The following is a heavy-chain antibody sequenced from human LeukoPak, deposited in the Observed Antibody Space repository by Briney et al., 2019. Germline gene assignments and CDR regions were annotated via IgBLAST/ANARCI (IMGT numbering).Heavy chain of an antibody. CDR3: ARQTGSGLFILP. Sequence: SETLSLTCAVYGGSFSGYYWSWIRQPPGKGLEWIGEINHSGSTNYNPSLKSRVTISVDTSKNQFSLNVSSVTAADTAVYYCARQTGSGLFILPGGQGTLVTVSS. J-gene: IGHJ4*02. D-gene: IGHD3/OR15-3a*01. CDR1: GGSFSGYY. V-gene: IGHV4-34*01. CDR2: INHSGST.